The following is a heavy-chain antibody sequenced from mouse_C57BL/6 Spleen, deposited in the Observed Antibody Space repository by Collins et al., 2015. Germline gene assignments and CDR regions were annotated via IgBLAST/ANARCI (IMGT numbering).Heavy chain of an antibody. CDR1: GFTFSSFG. D-gene: IGHD2-1*01. CDR3: AREDYGNYGDPMDY. Sequence: DVQLVESGGGLVQPGGSRKLSCAASGFTFSSFGMHWVRQAPEKGLEWVAYISSGSSTIYYADTVKGRFTISRDNPKNTLFLQMTSLRSEDTAMYYCAREDYGNYGDPMDYWGQGTSVTVSS. J-gene: IGHJ4*01. CDR2: ISSGSSTI. V-gene: IGHV5-17*02.